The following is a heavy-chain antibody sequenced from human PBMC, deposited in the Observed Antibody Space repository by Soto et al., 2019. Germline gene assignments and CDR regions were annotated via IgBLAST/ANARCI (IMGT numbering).Heavy chain of an antibody. Sequence: PGGSLRLSCTASGFTFGDYAMSWVRQAPGKGLEWVSFIRSQAYGGTTEYAASVKGRFTISRDASKSIAYLQMNSLKTDDTAVYYCARGSSYSSGWLFDYWGQGDLVTVS. CDR1: GFTFGDYA. V-gene: IGHV3-49*04. J-gene: IGHJ4*02. CDR2: IRSQAYGGTT. CDR3: ARGSSYSSGWLFDY. D-gene: IGHD6-19*01.